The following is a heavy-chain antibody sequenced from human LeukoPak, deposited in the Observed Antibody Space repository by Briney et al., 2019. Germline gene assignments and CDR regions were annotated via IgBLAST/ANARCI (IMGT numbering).Heavy chain of an antibody. V-gene: IGHV3-30*18. CDR1: GFTFSSYG. J-gene: IGHJ4*02. CDR2: ISYDGSNK. Sequence: PGGSLRLSCAASGFTFSSYGMHWVRQAPGKGLEWVAVISYDGSNKYYADSVKGRFTISRDNSKNTLYLQMNSLRAEDTVVYYCANPSSWSEYWGQGTLVTVSS. CDR3: ANPSSWSEY. D-gene: IGHD6-6*01.